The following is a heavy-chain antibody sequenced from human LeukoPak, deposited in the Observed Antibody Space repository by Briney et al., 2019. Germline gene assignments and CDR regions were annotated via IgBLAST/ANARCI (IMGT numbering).Heavy chain of an antibody. CDR3: AREWSSGWPLDY. Sequence: ASVKVSFKASGYTFTSYGFNWVRQAPGQGLEWMGGINAYNGNTNYAHKLHGRVTMTTDTSTSTAYMELRSLRSDDTGVYYCAREWSSGWPLDYWGQGTLLTVSS. D-gene: IGHD6-19*01. V-gene: IGHV1-18*01. CDR1: GYTFTSYG. CDR2: INAYNGNT. J-gene: IGHJ4*02.